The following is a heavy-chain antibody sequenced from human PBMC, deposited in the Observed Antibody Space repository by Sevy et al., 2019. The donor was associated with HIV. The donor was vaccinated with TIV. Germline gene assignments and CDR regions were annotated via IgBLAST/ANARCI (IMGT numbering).Heavy chain of an antibody. J-gene: IGHJ3*02. Sequence: GGSLRLSCAASGFTFRTYSMYWVRQAPVKGLEWVALISFDGNYTKYADSVKGRFTISRDNSNNGLDLQMSSLRVEDTAVYYCARDPNQDAFDIWGQGTVVTVSS. CDR1: GFTFRTYS. D-gene: IGHD2-2*01. CDR2: ISFDGNYT. CDR3: ARDPNQDAFDI. V-gene: IGHV3-30-3*01.